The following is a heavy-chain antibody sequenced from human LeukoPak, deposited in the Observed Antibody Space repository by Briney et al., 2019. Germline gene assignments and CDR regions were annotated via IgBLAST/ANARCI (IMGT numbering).Heavy chain of an antibody. J-gene: IGHJ4*02. CDR3: ARASFNRILRFLEWFPITPDY. Sequence: PGGSLRLSCAASGFTFSDYYMSWIRQAPGKGLEWVSYISSSGSTIYYADSVKGRFTISRDNAKNKLYLQMNSLRAEDTAVYYCARASFNRILRFLEWFPITPDYWGQGTLVTVSS. CDR1: GFTFSDYY. CDR2: ISSSGSTI. V-gene: IGHV3-11*04. D-gene: IGHD3-3*01.